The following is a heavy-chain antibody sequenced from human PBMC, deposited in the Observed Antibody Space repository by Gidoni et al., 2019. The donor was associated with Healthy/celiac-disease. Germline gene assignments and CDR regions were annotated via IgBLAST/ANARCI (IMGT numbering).Heavy chain of an antibody. CDR2: IYHSGST. D-gene: IGHD1-26*01. CDR1: GYSISSGYY. V-gene: IGHV4-38-2*02. CDR3: AREWDSGSYPDAFDI. J-gene: IGHJ3*02. Sequence: QVQLQESGPGLVKPSETLSLTCAVSGYSISSGYYWGWLRQPPGKGLEWIGSIYHSGSTYYNPSLKSRVTISVDTSKNQFSLKLSSVTAADTAVYYCAREWDSGSYPDAFDIWGQGTMVTVSS.